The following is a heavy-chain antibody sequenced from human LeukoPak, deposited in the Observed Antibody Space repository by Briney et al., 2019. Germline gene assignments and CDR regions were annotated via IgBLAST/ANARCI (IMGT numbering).Heavy chain of an antibody. CDR2: IYYSGST. Sequence: SETLSLTCTVSGGSISSYYWSWIRQPPGKGLEWIGYIYYSGSTNYNPSLKSRVTISVDTSKNQFSLKLSSVTAADTAVYYCARGLRELEFDYWGQGTLVTVSS. CDR1: GGSISSYY. J-gene: IGHJ4*02. V-gene: IGHV4-59*01. D-gene: IGHD1-26*01. CDR3: ARGLRELEFDY.